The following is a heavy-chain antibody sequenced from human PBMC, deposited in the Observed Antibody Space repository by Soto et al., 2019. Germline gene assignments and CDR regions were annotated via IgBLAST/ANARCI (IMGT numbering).Heavy chain of an antibody. J-gene: IGHJ4*02. CDR2: ISWDGGST. Sequence: DVQLVESGGVVVQPGGSLRLSCAASGFTFDDYTMHWVRQAPGKGLEWVSLISWDGGSTYYADSVKGRFTISRDNSKKTLYLQMNSLTTEDTALYYCATGNMIDLPVYFVYWGQGTLVTVSS. CDR1: GFTFDDYT. V-gene: IGHV3-43*01. D-gene: IGHD3-22*01. CDR3: ATGNMIDLPVYFVY.